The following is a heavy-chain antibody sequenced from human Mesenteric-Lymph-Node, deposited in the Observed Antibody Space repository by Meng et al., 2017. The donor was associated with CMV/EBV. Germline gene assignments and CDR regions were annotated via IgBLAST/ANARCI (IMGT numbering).Heavy chain of an antibody. J-gene: IGHJ4*02. V-gene: IGHV1-18*01. Sequence: ASGYTFTSYGISWVRQARGQGREWMGWISAYNGNTNYAQKLQGRVTMTTDTSTSTAYMELRSLRSDDTAVYYCARFLTNWGTGDFDYWGQGTLVTVSS. CDR1: GYTFTSYG. D-gene: IGHD7-27*01. CDR2: ISAYNGNT. CDR3: ARFLTNWGTGDFDY.